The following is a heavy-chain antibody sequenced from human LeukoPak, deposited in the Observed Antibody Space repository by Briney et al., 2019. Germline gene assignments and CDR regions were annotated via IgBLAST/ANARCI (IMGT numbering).Heavy chain of an antibody. Sequence: GGSLRLSCAASGVTFSRDSMNWVRQAPGKGLEWVSSISSSSSYIYYADSVKGRFTISRDNAKNSLYLQMNSLRAEDTAVYYCARVGSSGWYGDYWGQGTLVTVSS. CDR3: ARVGSSGWYGDY. CDR2: ISSSSSYI. V-gene: IGHV3-21*01. CDR1: GVTFSRDS. D-gene: IGHD6-19*01. J-gene: IGHJ4*02.